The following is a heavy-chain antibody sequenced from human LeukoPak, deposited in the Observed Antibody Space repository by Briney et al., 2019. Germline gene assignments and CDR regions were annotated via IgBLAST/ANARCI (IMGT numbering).Heavy chain of an antibody. D-gene: IGHD3-22*01. CDR2: INPSGGST. CDR3: ARDSYYYDSSGYYHRGEFDY. CDR1: GYTFTIYY. Sequence: ASVTVSFTASGYTFTIYYMHWVRQAPGQGLEWMGIINPSGGSTSYAQKFQGRVTMTRDMSTSTVYMELSSLRSEDTAVYYCARDSYYYDSSGYYHRGEFDYWGQGTLVAVSS. J-gene: IGHJ4*02. V-gene: IGHV1-46*01.